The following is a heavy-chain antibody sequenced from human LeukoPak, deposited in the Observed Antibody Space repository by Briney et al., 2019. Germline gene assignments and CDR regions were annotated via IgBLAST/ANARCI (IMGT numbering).Heavy chain of an antibody. J-gene: IGHJ4*02. CDR1: GFTFDDYD. V-gene: IGHV3-20*04. D-gene: IGHD5-12*01. CDR3: ARGLSLSGYDHMFDY. CDR2: INWNGGST. Sequence: GGSLRLSCAASGFTFDDYDMSWVRQAPGKGLEWVSGINWNGGSTGYADSVKGRFTISRDNAKNSLYLQMNSLRAEDTALYYCARGLSLSGYDHMFDYWGQGTLVTVSS.